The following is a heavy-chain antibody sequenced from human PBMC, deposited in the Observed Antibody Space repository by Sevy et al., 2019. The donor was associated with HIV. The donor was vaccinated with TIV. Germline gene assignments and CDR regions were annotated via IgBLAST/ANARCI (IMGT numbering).Heavy chain of an antibody. CDR2: IRYDGSNS. J-gene: IGHJ4*02. D-gene: IGHD2-2*01. CDR1: GFTFSNYG. CDR3: AKDYRIYCSRTSCLFDC. Sequence: GGSLRLSCAASGFTFSNYGMHWARQAPGKGLEWVAFIRYDGSNSYSADSVKGRFTISRDNSKNTLYLQINSLRAEDTAVYYCAKDYRIYCSRTSCLFDCWGQGTLVTVSS. V-gene: IGHV3-30*02.